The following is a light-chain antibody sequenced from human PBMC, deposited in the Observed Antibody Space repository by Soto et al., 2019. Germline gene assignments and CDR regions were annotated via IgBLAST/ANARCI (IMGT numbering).Light chain of an antibody. J-gene: IGKJ4*01. V-gene: IGKV1-27*01. CDR1: QSISNY. Sequence: DIQMTQSPSSLYASVGDRVTSTCRASQSISNYLACDQQKPGKVPELLIYAASTLQSGVPSRFSGSGSGTDFTLTISRLQPEDVATYYCQKYNGVPLTFGGGTKVDI. CDR2: AAS. CDR3: QKYNGVPLT.